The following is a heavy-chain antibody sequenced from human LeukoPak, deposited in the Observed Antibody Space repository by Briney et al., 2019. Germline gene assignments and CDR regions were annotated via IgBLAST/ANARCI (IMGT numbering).Heavy chain of an antibody. J-gene: IGHJ4*02. CDR3: ARGGFYCGGDCYVDY. V-gene: IGHV3-21*01. Sequence: GGSLRLSCAASGFTFSSYSMNWVRQAPGKGLEWVSSISSSSSYIYYADSVKGRFTISRDNAKNSLYLQMNSLRAEDTAVYYCARGGFYCGGDCYVDYWGQGTLVTVSS. CDR2: ISSSSSYI. D-gene: IGHD2-21*02. CDR1: GFTFSSYS.